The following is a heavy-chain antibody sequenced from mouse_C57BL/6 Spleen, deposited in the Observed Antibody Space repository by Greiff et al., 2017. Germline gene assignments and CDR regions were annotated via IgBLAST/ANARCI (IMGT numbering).Heavy chain of an antibody. J-gene: IGHJ2*01. CDR1: GYAFSSSW. D-gene: IGHD2-10*01. V-gene: IGHV1-82*01. Sequence: VQLQESGPELVKPGASVKISCKASGYAFSSSWMNWVKQRPGKGLEWIGRIYPGDGDTNYNGKFKGKATLTADKSSSTAYMQLSSLTSEDSAVYFCARQAYYGNYASDYWGQGTTLTVSS. CDR3: ARQAYYGNYASDY. CDR2: IYPGDGDT.